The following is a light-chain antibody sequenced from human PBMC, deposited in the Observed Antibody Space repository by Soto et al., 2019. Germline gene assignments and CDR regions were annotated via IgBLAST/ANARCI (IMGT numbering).Light chain of an antibody. CDR3: HQYASSPWP. V-gene: IGKV3-20*01. Sequence: EIGMTQSPGKLSVSPGERATLSCRASQSVSNNLAWYQQKPGQAPRLLISGASSRATGIPDRFSGSGSGTDFTLTISRLEPEDFALYYCHQYASSPWPFGQGTMVDIK. CDR2: GAS. CDR1: QSVSNN. J-gene: IGKJ1*01.